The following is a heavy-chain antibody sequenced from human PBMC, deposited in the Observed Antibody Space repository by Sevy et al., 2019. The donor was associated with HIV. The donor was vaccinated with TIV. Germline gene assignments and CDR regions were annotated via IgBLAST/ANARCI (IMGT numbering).Heavy chain of an antibody. CDR1: GGSISSYY. CDR3: ARSSYDFWSGPLNWFDP. D-gene: IGHD3-3*01. J-gene: IGHJ5*02. V-gene: IGHV4-59*01. Sequence: SETLSLTCTVSGGSISSYYWSWIRQPPGKGLEWIGDIYYSGSTNYNPSLKSRVTISVDTSNNQFSLKLSSVTAADTAVYYCARSSYDFWSGPLNWFDPWGQGTLVTVSS. CDR2: IYYSGST.